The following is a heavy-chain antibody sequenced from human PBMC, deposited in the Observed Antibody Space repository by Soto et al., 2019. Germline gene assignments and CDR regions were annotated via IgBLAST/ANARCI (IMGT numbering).Heavy chain of an antibody. Sequence: SETLSLTCAVSGGSISSGGYSWSWIRQPPGKGLEWIGYIYHSGSTYYNPSLKSRVTISVDRSKTQFSLKLSSVTAADTAVYYCARGRGYYDYVWGSYRYEYYFDYWGQGTLVTVSS. V-gene: IGHV4-30-2*01. D-gene: IGHD3-16*02. J-gene: IGHJ4*02. CDR1: GGSISSGGYS. CDR2: IYHSGST. CDR3: ARGRGYYDYVWGSYRYEYYFDY.